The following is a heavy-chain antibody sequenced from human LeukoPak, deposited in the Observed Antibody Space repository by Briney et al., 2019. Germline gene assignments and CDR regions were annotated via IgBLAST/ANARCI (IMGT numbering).Heavy chain of an antibody. D-gene: IGHD1/OR15-1a*01. CDR3: AKCGTSSGFDY. CDR2: ISGSGGST. Sequence: PGGSQRLSCAASEFTFSNYAMTWVRQAPGKGLEWVSAISGSGGSTYYADSVKGRFTISRDNSKNTLYLQMNSLRAEDTAVYYCAKCGTSSGFDYWGQGSLVTVSS. CDR1: EFTFSNYA. V-gene: IGHV3-23*01. J-gene: IGHJ4*02.